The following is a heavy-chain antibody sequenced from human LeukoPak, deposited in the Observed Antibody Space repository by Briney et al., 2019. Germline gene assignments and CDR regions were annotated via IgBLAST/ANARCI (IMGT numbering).Heavy chain of an antibody. V-gene: IGHV4-61*02. Sequence: PSETLSLTCTVSGGSISSGSYYWSWIRQPGGKGLEWIGRIYTSGSTNYNPSLKSRVTISVDTSKNQFSLKLSSVTAADTAVYYCARDYVTSRGIAAAASWGQGTMATVSS. CDR1: GGSISSGSYY. J-gene: IGHJ3*01. CDR3: ARDYVTSRGIAAAAS. D-gene: IGHD6-13*01. CDR2: IYTSGST.